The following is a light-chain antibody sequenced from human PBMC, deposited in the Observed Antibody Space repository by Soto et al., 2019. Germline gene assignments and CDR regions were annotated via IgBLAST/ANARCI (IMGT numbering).Light chain of an antibody. CDR1: QTLLHSNGYNY. CDR2: LGS. CDR3: MQALQTPRT. J-gene: IGKJ2*02. Sequence: DIVMPQSPLSLPVTPGEPASISCGSSQTLLHSNGYNYLDWYLQKPGQSPRLLIYLGSNRASGVPDRFSGRESGTDFTLKISRVEAEDVGVYYCMQALQTPRTFGQGTKLEIK. V-gene: IGKV2-28*01.